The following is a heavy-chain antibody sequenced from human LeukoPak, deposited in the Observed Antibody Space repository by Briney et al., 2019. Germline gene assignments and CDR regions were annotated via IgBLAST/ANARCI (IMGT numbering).Heavy chain of an antibody. CDR1: GFTFSSYW. CDR3: ARGYCGGDCFDY. J-gene: IGHJ4*02. D-gene: IGHD2-21*01. V-gene: IGHV3-7*01. CDR2: IRQDGSDK. Sequence: GGSLRLSCAASGFTFSSYWMSWVRQAPGKGLEWVANIRQDGSDKYYVDSVKGRFTISRDNAKNSLYLQMNSLRAEDTAVYYCARGYCGGDCFDYRGQGTLVTVSS.